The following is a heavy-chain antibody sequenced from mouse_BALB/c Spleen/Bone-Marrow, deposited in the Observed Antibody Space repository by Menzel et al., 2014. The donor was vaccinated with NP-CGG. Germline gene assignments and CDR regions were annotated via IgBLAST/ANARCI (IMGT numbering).Heavy chain of an antibody. CDR2: ISSVNNII. CDR1: GFTFSSFA. Sequence: EVQVVESGRGLVQPGGSRKLSCAASGFTFSSFAMHWIRQAPEKGLEWVAFISSVNNIIHYADTVKVRFTISRDNPKNTLFLQMTSLRSEDTAMYYCGKGDYWGQGTTLTVSS. J-gene: IGHJ2*01. CDR3: GKGDY. V-gene: IGHV5-17*02.